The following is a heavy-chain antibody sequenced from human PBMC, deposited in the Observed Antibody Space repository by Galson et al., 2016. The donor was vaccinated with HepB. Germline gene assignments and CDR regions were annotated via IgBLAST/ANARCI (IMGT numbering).Heavy chain of an antibody. Sequence: SVKVSCKASGYTFNNYGINWVRQAPGQGLEWMGWISTYNGGTDYAERFQDRLTMTTDTSTGTAYMELRSLTSDDTAVYYCARGAKRTTVTTSMSNFDFWGQGTMVTVSS. CDR3: ARGAKRTTVTTSMSNFDF. J-gene: IGHJ3*01. CDR1: GYTFNNYG. CDR2: ISTYNGGT. V-gene: IGHV1-18*01. D-gene: IGHD4-17*01.